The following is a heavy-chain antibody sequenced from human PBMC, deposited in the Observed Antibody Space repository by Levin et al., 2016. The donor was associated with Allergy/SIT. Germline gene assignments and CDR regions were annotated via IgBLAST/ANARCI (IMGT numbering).Heavy chain of an antibody. CDR1: GFTFSNYW. Sequence: GESLKISCAASGFTFSNYWMHWIRQAPGKGLVWVSRINGVGSSTTYADSVKGRFTISRDDAKDTLYLQINSLRAEDTAVYYCARDGYGSGDNNAFDIWGQGAMVTVSS. V-gene: IGHV3-74*01. D-gene: IGHD3-10*01. CDR3: ARDGYGSGDNNAFDI. J-gene: IGHJ3*02. CDR2: INGVGSST.